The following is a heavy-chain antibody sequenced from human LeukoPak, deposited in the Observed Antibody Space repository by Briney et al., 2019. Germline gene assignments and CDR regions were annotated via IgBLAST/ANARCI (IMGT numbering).Heavy chain of an antibody. CDR2: ISSSGSTI. CDR1: RFTVSTNY. D-gene: IGHD3-10*02. Sequence: RGSLRLSCAASRFTVSTNYMNWVRQAPGKGLEWVSYISSSGSTIYYADSVKGRFTISRDNAKNSLYLQMNSLRAEDTAVYYCAELGITMIGGVWGKGTTVTISS. CDR3: AELGITMIGGV. J-gene: IGHJ6*04. V-gene: IGHV3-48*03.